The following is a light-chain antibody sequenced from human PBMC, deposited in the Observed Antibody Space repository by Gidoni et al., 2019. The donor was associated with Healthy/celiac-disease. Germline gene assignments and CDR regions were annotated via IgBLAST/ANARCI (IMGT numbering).Light chain of an antibody. CDR3: QQYDNLPPPT. J-gene: IGKJ5*01. V-gene: IGKV1-33*01. CDR1: QDISNY. Sequence: DIQMTQSPSSLSASVGDRVTITCQASQDISNYLNWYQQKPGKAPKLQIYDASNLETGVPSRFSGSGSGTDFTFTISSLQPEDIATYYCQQYDNLPPPTFGQGTRLEIK. CDR2: DAS.